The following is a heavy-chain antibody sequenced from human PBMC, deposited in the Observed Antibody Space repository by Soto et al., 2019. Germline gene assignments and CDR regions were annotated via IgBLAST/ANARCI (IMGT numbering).Heavy chain of an antibody. J-gene: IGHJ1*01. V-gene: IGHV3-53*01. Sequence: EVQLVESGGGLIQPGGSLRLSCAASGFTVSSNYMSWVRQAPGKWLEWVSVIYSGGSTYYADSVKGRFTISRDNSKNTLYLQMNSLRDEATAVYYCARDRVESGYPEYFQHWGQGTLVTVSS. CDR1: GFTVSSNY. CDR3: ARDRVESGYPEYFQH. D-gene: IGHD3-22*01. CDR2: IYSGGST.